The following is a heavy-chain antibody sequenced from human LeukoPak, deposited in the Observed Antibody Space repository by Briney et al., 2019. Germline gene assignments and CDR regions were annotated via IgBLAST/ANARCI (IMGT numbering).Heavy chain of an antibody. CDR3: ARVGGSSRYYAFDI. D-gene: IGHD6-13*01. CDR1: GFTFSSYW. J-gene: IGHJ3*02. Sequence: GGSLRLSCAASGFTFSSYWMSWVRQAPGKGLEWVANIKQDGSEKYYVDSVKGRFTFSRDNAKNSLYLQMNSLRVEDTAVYYCARVGGSSRYYAFDIWGQGTMVTVSS. V-gene: IGHV3-7*01. CDR2: IKQDGSEK.